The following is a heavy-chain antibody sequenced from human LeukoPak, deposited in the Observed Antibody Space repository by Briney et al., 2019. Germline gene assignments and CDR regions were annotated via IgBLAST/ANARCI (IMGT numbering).Heavy chain of an antibody. CDR1: GYTFTDYY. CDR3: ARIPGDSTGYRS. V-gene: IGHV1-2*02. Sequence: GASVKVSCKASGYTFTDYYIHCVRQAPGQGLEWMAWINPNSGGTNYAQKFQGRVTMTRDTSITTAYMELTRLTSDDTAMYYCARIPGDSTGYRSWGQGTQVIVSS. CDR2: INPNSGGT. J-gene: IGHJ4*02. D-gene: IGHD3-22*01.